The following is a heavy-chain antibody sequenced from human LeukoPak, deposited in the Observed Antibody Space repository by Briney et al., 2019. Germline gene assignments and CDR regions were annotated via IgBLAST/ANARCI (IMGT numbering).Heavy chain of an antibody. CDR1: GFTFSNAW. CDR2: IKSKTEGGTT. J-gene: IGHJ4*02. Sequence: GGSLRLSCAASGFTFSNAWMSWVRQAPGKGLEWVGRIKSKTEGGTTDYAAPVKCRFTISRDDSKNTLYLQMNSLKTEDTAVYYCTTDPITMVRGVLFDYWGQGTLVTVSS. CDR3: TTDPITMVRGVLFDY. V-gene: IGHV3-15*01. D-gene: IGHD3-10*01.